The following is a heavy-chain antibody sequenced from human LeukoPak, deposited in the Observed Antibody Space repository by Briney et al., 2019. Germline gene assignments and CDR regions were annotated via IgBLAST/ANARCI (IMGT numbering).Heavy chain of an antibody. D-gene: IGHD6-19*01. Sequence: GGSLRLSFAASGFAFNSFTMMWVRQAPGKGLDYVSSIISTSIYIYYADSVKGRFTISRDNAKHSLYLQMNSLRAEDTAVYYCARVAPGYSGYSSAWYTDYWGQGTLVSVSS. CDR1: GFAFNSFT. CDR3: ARVAPGYSGYSSAWYTDY. CDR2: IISTSIYI. V-gene: IGHV3-21*01. J-gene: IGHJ4*02.